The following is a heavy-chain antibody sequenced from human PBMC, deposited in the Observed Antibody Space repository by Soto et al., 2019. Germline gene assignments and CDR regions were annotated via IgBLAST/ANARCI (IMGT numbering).Heavy chain of an antibody. D-gene: IGHD6-13*01. V-gene: IGHV4-30-4*01. CDR3: ARVQYSSSWYVGY. J-gene: IGHJ4*02. CDR2: IYYSGST. Sequence: SETLSLTCTVSGGSISSGDYYLRWIRQPPGKGLEWIGYIYYSGSTYYNPSLKSRVTISVDTSKNQFSLKLSSVTAADTAVYYCARVQYSSSWYVGYWGQGTLVTVSS. CDR1: GGSISSGDYY.